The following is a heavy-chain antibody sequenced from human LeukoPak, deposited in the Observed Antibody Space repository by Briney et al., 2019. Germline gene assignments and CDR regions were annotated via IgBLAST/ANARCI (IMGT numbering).Heavy chain of an antibody. Sequence: GGSLRLSCAATGFTFSSYSMNWVRQAPGKGLEWVSSISSSSSYIYYADSVKGRFTISRDNAKNSLYLQMNSLRAEDTAVYYCARAAAAGTNNWFDPWGQGTLVTVSS. CDR3: ARAAAAGTNNWFDP. D-gene: IGHD6-13*01. CDR1: GFTFSSYS. J-gene: IGHJ5*02. V-gene: IGHV3-21*01. CDR2: ISSSSSYI.